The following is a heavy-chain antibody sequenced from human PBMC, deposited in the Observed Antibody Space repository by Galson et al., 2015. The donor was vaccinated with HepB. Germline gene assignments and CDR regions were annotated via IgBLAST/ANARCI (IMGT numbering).Heavy chain of an antibody. V-gene: IGHV3-30-3*01. Sequence: LRLSCAASGFPFSSYAMHWVRQAPGKGLEWVAVISYDGSNKYYADSVKGRFTISRDNSKNTLYLQMNSLRAEDTAVYYCARELYGDQYYFDYWGQGTLVTVSS. D-gene: IGHD4-17*01. CDR3: ARELYGDQYYFDY. J-gene: IGHJ4*02. CDR1: GFPFSSYA. CDR2: ISYDGSNK.